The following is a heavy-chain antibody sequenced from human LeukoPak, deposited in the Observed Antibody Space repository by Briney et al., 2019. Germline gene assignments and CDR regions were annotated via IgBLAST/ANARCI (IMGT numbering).Heavy chain of an antibody. D-gene: IGHD6-19*01. CDR2: IIPILGIA. V-gene: IGHV1-69*04. CDR1: GGTFSSYA. Sequence: SVKVSCKASGGTFSSYAISWVRQAPGQGLEWMGRIIPILGIANYAQKFQGRVTITADKSTSTAYMELSSLRSEDMAVYYCATDPTSGQDYWGQGTLVTVSS. CDR3: ATDPTSGQDY. J-gene: IGHJ4*02.